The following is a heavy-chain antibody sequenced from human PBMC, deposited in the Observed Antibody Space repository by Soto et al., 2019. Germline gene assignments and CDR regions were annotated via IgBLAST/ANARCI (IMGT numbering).Heavy chain of an antibody. CDR2: IYSSGAT. D-gene: IGHD2-15*01. Sequence: QVQLQESGPGLVKPSETLSLSCTVSGGSINTYYWNWIRQPAGKGLEWIGRIYSSGATHYNPSLTSRVTMSTDPSTNHFSLRLSSVTPADTAVYYCARAHKVVNDFEFWGQGILVTVSS. CDR3: ARAHKVVNDFEF. CDR1: GGSINTYY. J-gene: IGHJ4*02. V-gene: IGHV4-4*07.